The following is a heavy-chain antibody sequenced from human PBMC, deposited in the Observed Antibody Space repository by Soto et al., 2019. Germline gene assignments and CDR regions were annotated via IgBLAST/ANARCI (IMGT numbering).Heavy chain of an antibody. Sequence: SLTLSCVASGLTFDTHVMHWVRQAPGKGLEWVALIWHDGSNKYYADSVKGRFTISRDNSKNTLYLQMNSLRAEDTAVYYCAREGYSYGLGFDYWGQGTLVTVSS. V-gene: IGHV3-30*19. D-gene: IGHD5-18*01. CDR2: IWHDGSNK. CDR3: AREGYSYGLGFDY. J-gene: IGHJ4*02. CDR1: GLTFDTHV.